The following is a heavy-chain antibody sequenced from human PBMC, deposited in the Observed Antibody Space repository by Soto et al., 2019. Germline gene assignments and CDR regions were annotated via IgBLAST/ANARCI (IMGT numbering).Heavy chain of an antibody. J-gene: IGHJ6*03. CDR2: IYYSGST. CDR3: ARQGSLKYYDFWSGYYTGDYYYYYMDV. Sequence: SETLSLTCTVSGGSISSYYWSWIRQPPGKGLEWIGYIYYSGSTNYNPSLKSRVTISVDTSKNQFSLKLSSVTAADTAVYYCARQGSLKYYDFWSGYYTGDYYYYYMDVWGKGTTVTVSS. D-gene: IGHD3-3*01. V-gene: IGHV4-59*08. CDR1: GGSISSYY.